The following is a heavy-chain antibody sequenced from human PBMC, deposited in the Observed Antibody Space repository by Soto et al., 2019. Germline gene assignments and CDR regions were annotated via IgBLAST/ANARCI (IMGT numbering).Heavy chain of an antibody. CDR2: MNPNSGNT. CDR3: ARASYYDFWSGYYWFDP. D-gene: IGHD3-3*01. J-gene: IGHJ5*02. CDR1: GYTFTRYD. V-gene: IGHV1-8*01. Sequence: GASVKGSCKASGYTFTRYDINWVRQATGQGLEWMGWMNPNSGNTGYAQKFQGRVTMTRNTSISTAYMELSSLRSEDTAVYYCARASYYDFWSGYYWFDPWGQGTLVTVSS.